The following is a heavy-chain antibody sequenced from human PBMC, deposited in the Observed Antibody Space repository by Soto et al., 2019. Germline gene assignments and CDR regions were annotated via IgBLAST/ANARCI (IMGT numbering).Heavy chain of an antibody. CDR2: VYYTGTT. CDR1: GGSISSYF. CDR3: ARDLAAVPRAFDY. Sequence: LSLTCTVAGGSISSYFYIWVRQPPGKGLEWIGSVYYTGTTDYNPSLKSRVTISVDTSKTQFSLNLRSVTAADTAVYYCARDLAAVPRAFDYWGRGTLVTVSS. D-gene: IGHD6-13*01. J-gene: IGHJ4*02. V-gene: IGHV4-59*01.